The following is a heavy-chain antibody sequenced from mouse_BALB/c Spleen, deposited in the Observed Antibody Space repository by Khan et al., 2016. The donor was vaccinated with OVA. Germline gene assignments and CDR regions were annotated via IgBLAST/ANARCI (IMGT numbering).Heavy chain of an antibody. V-gene: IGHV3-8*02. CDR1: GDSITSGY. J-gene: IGHJ2*01. CDR3: ARWNYRYDGYFDY. Sequence: EVQLVESGPSIVKPSQTLSLTCSVTGDSITSGYWNWIRKFPGNKLEYMGYISSSDSTFYNPSLKSRISITRDTSKNQYYLQLNSVTTEDTATYYCARWNYRYDGYFDYWGEGTTLAVSS. D-gene: IGHD2-14*01. CDR2: ISSSDST.